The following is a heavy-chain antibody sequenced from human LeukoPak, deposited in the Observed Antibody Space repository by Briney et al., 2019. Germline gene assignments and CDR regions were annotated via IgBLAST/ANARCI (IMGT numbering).Heavy chain of an antibody. V-gene: IGHV4-30-2*03. J-gene: IGHJ4*02. CDR3: ARHERPFDY. Sequence: PSETLSLTCTVSGGSISSGGYYWSWIRQPPGKGLEWIGYIYHSGSTYHNPSLKSRVTISEHTSKNQFSLKLNSVTAADTAVYYCARHERPFDYWGQGILVTVSS. CDR2: IYHSGST. CDR1: GGSISSGGYY.